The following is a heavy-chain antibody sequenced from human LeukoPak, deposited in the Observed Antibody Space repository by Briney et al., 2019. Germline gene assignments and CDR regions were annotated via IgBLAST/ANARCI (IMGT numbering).Heavy chain of an antibody. D-gene: IGHD3-10*01. CDR1: GDSISSTNW. J-gene: IGHJ4*02. CDR3: ARKPYYGSDTYPYPFDY. Sequence: PSETLSLTCAVSGDSISSTNWWTWVRQPPGKGLEWIGEIYHSGSTNYNPSLKSRVTISVDNSNNQFSLNVNSVTAADTALYYCARKPYYGSDTYPYPFDYWGQGTLVTVSS. V-gene: IGHV4-4*02. CDR2: IYHSGST.